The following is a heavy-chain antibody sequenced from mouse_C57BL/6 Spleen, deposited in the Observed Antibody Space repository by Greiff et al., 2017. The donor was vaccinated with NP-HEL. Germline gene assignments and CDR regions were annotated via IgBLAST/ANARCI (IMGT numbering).Heavy chain of an antibody. CDR1: GFNIKDDY. CDR2: IDPENGDT. CDR3: TCTTVVEGYFDV. V-gene: IGHV14-4*01. Sequence: VHVKQSGAELVRPGASVKLSCTASGFNIKDDYMHWVKQRPEQGLEWIGWIDPENGDTEYASKFQGKATITADTSSNTAYLQLSSLTSEDTAVYYCTCTTVVEGYFDVWGTGTTVTVSS. D-gene: IGHD1-1*01. J-gene: IGHJ1*03.